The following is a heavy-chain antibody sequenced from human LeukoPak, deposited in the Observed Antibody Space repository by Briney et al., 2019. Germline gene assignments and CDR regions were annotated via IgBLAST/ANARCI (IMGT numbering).Heavy chain of an antibody. V-gene: IGHV3-74*01. J-gene: IGHJ3*02. Sequence: GGSLRLSCAASGFTFSNYWMHWVRQTPGKGLVWVSRINSDASVTTYADSVKGRFTISRDNAKNSLYLQMNSLRAEDTAVYYCAARLYYDYVWGTYRPNGAFDIWGQGTMVTVSS. CDR3: AARLYYDYVWGTYRPNGAFDI. D-gene: IGHD3-16*01. CDR2: INSDASVT. CDR1: GFTFSNYW.